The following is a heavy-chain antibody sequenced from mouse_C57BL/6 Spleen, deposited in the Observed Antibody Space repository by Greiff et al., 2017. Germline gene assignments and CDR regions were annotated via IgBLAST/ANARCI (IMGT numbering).Heavy chain of an antibody. D-gene: IGHD2-4*01. Sequence: QVQLQQPGPELVKPGASVKLSCKASGYTFTSYWMHWVKQRPGRGLEWIGRIVPNSGGTKYNEKFKSKATLTVDKPSSTAYMQLSSLTSEDSAVYYCARYDYDDYYAMDYWGQGTSVTVSS. V-gene: IGHV1-72*01. CDR2: IVPNSGGT. CDR3: ARYDYDDYYAMDY. CDR1: GYTFTSYW. J-gene: IGHJ4*01.